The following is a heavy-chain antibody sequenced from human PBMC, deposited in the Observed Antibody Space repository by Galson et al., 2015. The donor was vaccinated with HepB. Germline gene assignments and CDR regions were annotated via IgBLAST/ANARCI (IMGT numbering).Heavy chain of an antibody. D-gene: IGHD3-9*01. CDR1: GGTFSSYA. J-gene: IGHJ4*02. V-gene: IGHV1-69*13. CDR2: IIPILGTA. Sequence: SVKVSCKASGGTFSSYAISWVRQAPGQGLEWMGGIIPILGTANYAQKFQGRVTITADESTSTAYMELSSLRSEDTAVYYCARGAVLRYFDWYDYWGQGTLVTVSS. CDR3: ARGAVLRYFDWYDY.